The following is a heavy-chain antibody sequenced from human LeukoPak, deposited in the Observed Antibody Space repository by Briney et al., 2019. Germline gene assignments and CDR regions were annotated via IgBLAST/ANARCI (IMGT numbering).Heavy chain of an antibody. CDR3: ARWSAYSSGWYDDTRNWFDP. D-gene: IGHD6-19*01. Sequence: SETLSLTCAVYGWTFSGYYWSWIRQPPGKGLEWIAEIKHSGSNNYSTSLKRRVIITVGTSKNHFFHKLSTIPAADTAVYYCARWSAYSSGWYDDTRNWFDPWGQGTLVTVSS. CDR1: GWTFSGYY. CDR2: IKHSGSN. V-gene: IGHV4-34*01. J-gene: IGHJ5*02.